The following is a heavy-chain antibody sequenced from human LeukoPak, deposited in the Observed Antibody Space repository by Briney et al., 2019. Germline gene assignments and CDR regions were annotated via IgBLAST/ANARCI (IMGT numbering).Heavy chain of an antibody. J-gene: IGHJ6*03. CDR2: INPSGGST. CDR3: ARVAVGYNWNAEVYYYYYMDV. D-gene: IGHD1-1*01. Sequence: ASVKVSCKASGYTFTSYYMHWVRQPPGQGLEWMGIINPSGGSTSYAQKFQGRVTMTRDTPTSTVYMELSSLRSDDAAVYYCARVAVGYNWNAEVYYYYYMDVWGKGTTVTVSS. V-gene: IGHV1-46*01. CDR1: GYTFTSYY.